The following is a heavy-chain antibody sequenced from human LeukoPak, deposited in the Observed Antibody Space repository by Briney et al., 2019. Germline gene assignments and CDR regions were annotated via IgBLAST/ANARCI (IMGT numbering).Heavy chain of an antibody. CDR2: ASYDGINK. D-gene: IGHD2-2*02. J-gene: IGHJ4*02. Sequence: GGSLRLSCAASGFTFSSYEMNWVRQAPGKGLEWGAVASYDGINKYYADSVKGRFTISRDNSKNTLFLQLNSLRTEDTAVYHCATGSLGYCDSTSCFTQFDFWGQGTLVTVSS. V-gene: IGHV3-30*04. CDR1: GFTFSSYE. CDR3: ATGSLGYCDSTSCFTQFDF.